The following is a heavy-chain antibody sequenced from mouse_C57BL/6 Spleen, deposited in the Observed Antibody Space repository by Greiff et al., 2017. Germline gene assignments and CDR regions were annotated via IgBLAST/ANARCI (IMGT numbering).Heavy chain of an antibody. CDR1: GYTFTSYW. Sequence: VQLQQPGAELVKPGASVKLSCKASGYTFTSYWMHWVKQRPGQGLEWIGMIHPNSGSTNYNEKFKSKATLTADKSSSTAYMQLSSLTSEDSAVYYCARPGYYAMDYWGQGTSVTVSS. CDR3: ARPGYYAMDY. CDR2: IHPNSGST. V-gene: IGHV1-64*01. J-gene: IGHJ4*01. D-gene: IGHD3-1*01.